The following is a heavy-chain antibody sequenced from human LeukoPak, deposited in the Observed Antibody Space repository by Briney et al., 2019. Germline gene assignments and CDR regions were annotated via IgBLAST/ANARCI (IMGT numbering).Heavy chain of an antibody. CDR1: GFTFSSYS. D-gene: IGHD3-9*01. V-gene: IGHV3-21*01. Sequence: GGSLRLSCAASGFTFSSYSMNWVRQAPGKGLEWVSSINSSSSYIYYADSVKRRFTISRDNAKNSLYLQMNSLRAEDTAVYYCARDRDDILTGYEELDYWGQGTLVTVSS. CDR2: INSSSSYI. J-gene: IGHJ4*02. CDR3: ARDRDDILTGYEELDY.